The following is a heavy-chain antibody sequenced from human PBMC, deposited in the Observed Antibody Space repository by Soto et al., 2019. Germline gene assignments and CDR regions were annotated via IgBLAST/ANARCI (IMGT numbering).Heavy chain of an antibody. CDR3: AKDVDYEILTDSLEGDDAFDV. CDR1: GFSLSTSGVG. D-gene: IGHD3-22*01. Sequence: SGPTLVNPTQTLTLTCTFSGFSLSTSGVGVGWIRQPPGKALEWLALIYWDDDKRYSPSLKSRLTITKDTSKNQVVLTMTNMDPVDTATYYCAKDVDYEILTDSLEGDDAFDVWGQGTMVTVSS. J-gene: IGHJ3*01. V-gene: IGHV2-5*02. CDR2: IYWDDDK.